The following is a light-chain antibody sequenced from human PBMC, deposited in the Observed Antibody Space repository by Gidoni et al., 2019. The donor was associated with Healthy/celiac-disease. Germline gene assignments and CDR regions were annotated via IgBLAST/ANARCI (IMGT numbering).Light chain of an antibody. V-gene: IGKV4-1*01. CDR2: WAS. J-gene: IGKJ4*01. Sequence: DIVMTQYPDSLAVSLAERATINCKSSQSVLYSSNNKNYLAWYQQKQGQPPKLLIYWASTRESGVPDRFSGSGSVTDFTLTISSLQAEDVAVYYCQQYYSTPLTFGGGTKVEIK. CDR1: QSVLYSSNNKNY. CDR3: QQYYSTPLT.